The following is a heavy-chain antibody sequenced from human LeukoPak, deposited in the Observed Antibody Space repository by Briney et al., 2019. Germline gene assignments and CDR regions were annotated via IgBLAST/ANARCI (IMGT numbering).Heavy chain of an antibody. CDR1: GFTFSSYD. CDR2: IGTAGDT. D-gene: IGHD2-15*01. Sequence: GGSLRLSCAASGFTFSSYDMHWVRRATGKGLEWVSAIGTAGDTYYPGSVKGRFTISRDNAKNSLYLQMNSLRAEDTALYYCAKDIRRGGSSWGQGTLVTVSS. V-gene: IGHV3-13*01. J-gene: IGHJ5*02. CDR3: AKDIRRGGSS.